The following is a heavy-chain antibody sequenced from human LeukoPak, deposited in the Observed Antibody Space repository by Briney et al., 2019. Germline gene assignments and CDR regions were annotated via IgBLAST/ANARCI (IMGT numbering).Heavy chain of an antibody. D-gene: IGHD2-2*01. CDR3: ARQSRVVVAAAIRGDDAYDI. V-gene: IGHV1-2*06. Sequence: GASVKVSCKASGYTFTGYYMHWVRQAPGQGLEWMGRINPNSGGTNYAQNLQGRVTMTTDTSTSTAYMELRSLTSDDTAVYYCARQSRVVVAAAIRGDDAYDIWGQGTMVTVSS. CDR1: GYTFTGYY. CDR2: INPNSGGT. J-gene: IGHJ3*02.